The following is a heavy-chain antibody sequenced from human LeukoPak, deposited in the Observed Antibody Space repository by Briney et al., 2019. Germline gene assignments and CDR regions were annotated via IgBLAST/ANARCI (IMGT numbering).Heavy chain of an antibody. V-gene: IGHV4-61*02. D-gene: IGHD3-22*01. Sequence: SETLSLTCTVSGGSISSGSYYWSWIRQPAGKGLEWIGRIYTSGSTNYNPSLKSRVTISVDTSKNQLSLKLSSVTAADTAVYYCARAKPDYYDSSGYYGNWFDPWGQGTLVTVSS. J-gene: IGHJ5*02. CDR3: ARAKPDYYDSSGYYGNWFDP. CDR2: IYTSGST. CDR1: GGSISSGSYY.